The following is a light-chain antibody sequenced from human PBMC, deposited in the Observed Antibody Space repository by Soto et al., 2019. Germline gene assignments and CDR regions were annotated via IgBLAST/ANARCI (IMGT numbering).Light chain of an antibody. CDR2: GAS. J-gene: IGKJ5*01. V-gene: IGKV3-15*01. Sequence: EIVLTQSPGTLSLSPGERATVSCRAIQSVSSSYLAWYQQKPGQAPRLLIYGASTRATGIPARFSGSGSGTEFTLTISSLQSEDFAVYYCQQHNNWPPITFGQGTRLEIK. CDR1: QSVSSSY. CDR3: QQHNNWPPIT.